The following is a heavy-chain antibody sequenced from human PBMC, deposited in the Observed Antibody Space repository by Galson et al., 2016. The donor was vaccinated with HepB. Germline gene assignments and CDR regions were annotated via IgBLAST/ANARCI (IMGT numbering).Heavy chain of an antibody. D-gene: IGHD2-8*01. J-gene: IGHJ4*02. Sequence: SVKVSCKASGYTFTSYYMHWVRQAPGQGLEWMGIINPSGGSTNYAQKFQGRVTMTRDTSTSPVHMELGSLRSEDTAIYYCARAGWETKVYFDYWGQGTLVTVSS. CDR2: INPSGGST. CDR1: GYTFTSYY. V-gene: IGHV1-46*01. CDR3: ARAGWETKVYFDY.